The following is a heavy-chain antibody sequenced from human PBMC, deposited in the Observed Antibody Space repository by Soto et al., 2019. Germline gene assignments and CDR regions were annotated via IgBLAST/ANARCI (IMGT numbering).Heavy chain of an antibody. D-gene: IGHD3-16*01. CDR3: ARDGGPGTVLGEDYYYYYGMDV. CDR1: GGTFSSYA. V-gene: IGHV1-69*01. J-gene: IGHJ6*02. Sequence: QVQLVQSGAEVKKPGSSVKVSCKASGGTFSSYAISWVRQAPGQGLEWMGGIIPIFGTANYAQKFQGRVTITADESTSTAYLELSSLRSEDTTVYYCARDGGPGTVLGEDYYYYYGMDVWGQGTTVTVSS. CDR2: IIPIFGTA.